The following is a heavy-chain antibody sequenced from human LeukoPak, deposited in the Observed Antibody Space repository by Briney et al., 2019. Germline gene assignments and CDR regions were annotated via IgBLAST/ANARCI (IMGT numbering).Heavy chain of an antibody. V-gene: IGHV3-30-3*01. D-gene: IGHD4-11*01. CDR3: AKDGGTYSNYRTRFDY. Sequence: PGRSVRLSCAASGFTFSSYAMHWVRQAPGKGLEWVAVISYDGSNKYYADSVKGRFTISRDNSKNTLYLQMNSLRAEDTAVYYCAKDGGTYSNYRTRFDYWGQGTLVTVSS. CDR2: ISYDGSNK. CDR1: GFTFSSYA. J-gene: IGHJ4*02.